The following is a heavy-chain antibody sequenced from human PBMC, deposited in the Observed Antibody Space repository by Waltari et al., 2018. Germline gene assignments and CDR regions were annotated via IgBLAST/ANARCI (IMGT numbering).Heavy chain of an antibody. V-gene: IGHV3-15*01. CDR2: IKSRTDGGTT. CDR3: TTDRGIGPRPLFDS. D-gene: IGHD6-6*01. Sequence: DVQLVESGGGLVKPGGSLRLSCAVSGFSVTNAWMGGVRQAPGKGLVWVARIKSRTDGGTTDYATPVKGRFSISRDESQNTLYLQMNSLKTEDTAFYHCTTDRGIGPRPLFDSWGQGTLVTVSS. J-gene: IGHJ4*02. CDR1: GFSVTNAW.